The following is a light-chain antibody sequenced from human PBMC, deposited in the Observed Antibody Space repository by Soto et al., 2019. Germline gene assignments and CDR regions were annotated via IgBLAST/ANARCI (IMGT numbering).Light chain of an antibody. CDR3: AAWDDTVRSYV. Sequence: QSVLTQPPSVSGTPVQRVTISCAGSISNIGNNYVHWFQQLPGTAPKVLSNRNNQRPSGVPARFSGSKSGTSASLAISGLRSEDESEDYCAAWDDTVRSYVFGTGTKLTVL. CDR1: ISNIGNNY. CDR2: RNN. V-gene: IGLV1-47*01. J-gene: IGLJ1*01.